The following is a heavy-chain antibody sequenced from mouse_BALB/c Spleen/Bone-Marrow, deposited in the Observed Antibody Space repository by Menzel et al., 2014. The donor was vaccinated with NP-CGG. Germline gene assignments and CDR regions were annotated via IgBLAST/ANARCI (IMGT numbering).Heavy chain of an antibody. CDR2: IDPANVNT. J-gene: IGHJ2*01. D-gene: IGHD2-14*01. CDR3: ARYRLGTYFDY. Sequence: EVQLQQSGAELVKPGASVKLSCTASGFNIKDTYIHWVEQRPEQGLEWIGRIDPANVNTKYDPKFQGKATITADTSSNTAYLQLSSLTSEDTAVYYCARYRLGTYFDYWGQGTTLTVSP. CDR1: GFNIKDTY. V-gene: IGHV14-3*02.